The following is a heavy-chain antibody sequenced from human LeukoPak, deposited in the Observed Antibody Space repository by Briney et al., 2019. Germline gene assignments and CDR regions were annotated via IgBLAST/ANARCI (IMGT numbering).Heavy chain of an antibody. CDR2: IYYSGGT. J-gene: IGHJ4*02. Sequence: SQTLSLTCTVSGGSISSGDYYWSWIRQPPGKGLEWIGYIYYSGGTYYNPSLKSRVTISVDTSKNQFSLKLSSVTAADTAVYYCAREIPILTGYPDYWGQGTLVTVSS. V-gene: IGHV4-30-4*01. D-gene: IGHD3-9*01. CDR3: AREIPILTGYPDY. CDR1: GGSISSGDYY.